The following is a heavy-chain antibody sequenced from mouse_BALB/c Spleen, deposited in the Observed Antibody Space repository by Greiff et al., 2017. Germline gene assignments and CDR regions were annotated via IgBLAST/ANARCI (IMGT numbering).Heavy chain of an antibody. CDR1: GYTFTSYT. J-gene: IGHJ2*01. Sequence: VQLQESGAELARPGASVKMSCKASGYTFTSYTMHWVKQRPGQGLEWIGYINPSSGYTNYNQKFKDKATLTADKSSSTAYMQLSSLTSEDSAVYYCARPYGSSPRFDYWGQGTTLTVSS. CDR2: INPSSGYT. CDR3: ARPYGSSPRFDY. V-gene: IGHV1-4*01. D-gene: IGHD1-1*01.